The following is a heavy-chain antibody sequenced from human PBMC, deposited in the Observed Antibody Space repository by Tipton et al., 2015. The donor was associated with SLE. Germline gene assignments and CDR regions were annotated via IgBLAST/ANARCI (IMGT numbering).Heavy chain of an antibody. CDR2: IYDSGST. D-gene: IGHD3-22*01. CDR1: GGSISSAGYY. Sequence: LRLSCTVSGGSISSAGYYWSWIRQLPGKGLEWIGHIYDSGSTFYSPSLKGRVTLSLGTSDNQFSLRLNSVTPADTAVYFCARDRGYSDSSGYYPYDAFDIWGQGTVVSVSS. V-gene: IGHV4-31*02. J-gene: IGHJ3*02. CDR3: ARDRGYSDSSGYYPYDAFDI.